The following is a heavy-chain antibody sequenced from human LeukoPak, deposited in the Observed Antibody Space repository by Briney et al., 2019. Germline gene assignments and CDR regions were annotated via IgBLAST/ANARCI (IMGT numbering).Heavy chain of an antibody. CDR3: ARGDSTLPHYYYYGMDV. D-gene: IGHD2/OR15-2a*01. CDR1: GYTFTSYG. CDR2: ISAYNGNT. V-gene: IGHV1-18*01. J-gene: IGHJ6*02. Sequence: ASVTVSCKASGYTFTSYGISWVRQAPGQGLEWMGWISAYNGNTNYAQKLQGRVTMTTDTSTSTAYMELRSLRSDDTAVYYCARGDSTLPHYYYYGMDVWGQGTTVTVSS.